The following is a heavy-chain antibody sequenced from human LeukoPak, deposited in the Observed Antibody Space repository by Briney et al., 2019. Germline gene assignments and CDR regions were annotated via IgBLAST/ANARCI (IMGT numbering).Heavy chain of an antibody. J-gene: IGHJ6*03. CDR1: GFTFRSYA. V-gene: IGHV3-23*01. CDR2: ISGSGTNT. D-gene: IGHD6-19*01. CDR3: ARVPAAFSGWRMNYYYYYMDV. Sequence: PGGSLRLSCVASGFTFRSYAMSWVRQAPGKGLEWVSVISGSGTNTDYADSVKGRFTISRDNSKTTLYLQMNSLRAEDTAVYYCARVPAAFSGWRMNYYYYYMDVWGKGTTVTISS.